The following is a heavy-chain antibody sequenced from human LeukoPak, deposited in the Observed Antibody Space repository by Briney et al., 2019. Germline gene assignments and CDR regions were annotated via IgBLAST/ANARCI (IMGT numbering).Heavy chain of an antibody. J-gene: IGHJ3*02. CDR1: GFSFNTYS. CDR3: AGSMVRGVKHDAFNI. CDR2: ISSSSSYI. V-gene: IGHV3-21*01. D-gene: IGHD3-10*01. Sequence: PGGSLRLSCAASGFSFNTYSMNWVRQAPGKGLEWVSSISSSSSYIYYADSVKGRFTISRDNAKNSLYLQMNSLRAEDTAVYYCAGSMVRGVKHDAFNIWGQGTMVTVSS.